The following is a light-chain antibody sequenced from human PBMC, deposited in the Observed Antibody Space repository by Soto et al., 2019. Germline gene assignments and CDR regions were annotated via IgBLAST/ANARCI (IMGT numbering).Light chain of an antibody. CDR1: KLGDKY. V-gene: IGLV3-1*01. J-gene: IGLJ2*01. CDR3: QAWDSSTVV. Sequence: SYELTQPPSVSVSPGQTASITCSGDKLGDKYACWYQQKPGQSPVLVIYQDSKRPSGIPERFSGSNSGNTATLTISGTQAMDEADYYCQAWDSSTVVVGGGTKGTVL. CDR2: QDS.